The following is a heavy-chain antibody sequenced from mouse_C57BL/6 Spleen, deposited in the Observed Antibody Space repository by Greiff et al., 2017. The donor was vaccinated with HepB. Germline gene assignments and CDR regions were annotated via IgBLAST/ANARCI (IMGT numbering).Heavy chain of an antibody. J-gene: IGHJ3*01. CDR1: GFTFSDYG. D-gene: IGHD2-5*01. CDR2: ISSGSSTI. V-gene: IGHV5-17*01. Sequence: EVKLVESGGGLVKPGGSLKLSCAASGFTFSDYGMHWVRQAPEKGLEWVAYISSGSSTIYYADTVKGRFTISRDNAKNTLFLQMTSLRSEDTAMYYCARDYYSKSWFSYWGQGTLVTVSA. CDR3: ARDYYSKSWFSY.